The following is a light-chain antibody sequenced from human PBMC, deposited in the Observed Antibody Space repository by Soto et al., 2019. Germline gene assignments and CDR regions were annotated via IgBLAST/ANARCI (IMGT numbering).Light chain of an antibody. CDR1: SSDVGGYNY. J-gene: IGLJ2*01. Sequence: QSALTQPASVSGSPGQSITISCTGTSSDVGGYNYVSWYQQHPGKAPKLMIYDVSNRPSGVSNRFSGSKSGNTASLTISGLQAEDEADYYCSSYTSSCTHVVFGGGTKLTVL. CDR3: SSYTSSCTHVV. V-gene: IGLV2-14*01. CDR2: DVS.